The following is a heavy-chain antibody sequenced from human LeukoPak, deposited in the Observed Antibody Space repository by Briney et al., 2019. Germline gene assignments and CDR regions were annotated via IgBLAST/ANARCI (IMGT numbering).Heavy chain of an antibody. CDR2: IYYSGST. D-gene: IGHD2-15*01. CDR3: ARLGYCSGGSCYPQVDY. V-gene: IGHV4-39*01. CDR1: GGSISSSSYY. Sequence: SETLSLTCTVSGGSISSSSYYWGWIRQPPGKGLEWIGSIYYSGSTYYNPSLKSRVTISVDTSKNQFSLKLSSVTAADTAVYYCARLGYCSGGSCYPQVDYWGQGTLVTVSS. J-gene: IGHJ4*02.